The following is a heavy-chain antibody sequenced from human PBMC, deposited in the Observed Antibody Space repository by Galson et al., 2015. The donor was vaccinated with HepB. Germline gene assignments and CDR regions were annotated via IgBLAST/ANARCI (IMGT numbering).Heavy chain of an antibody. CDR1: GGSISSSSYY. J-gene: IGHJ3*02. CDR3: ARAPLAYCGGDCYSDAFDI. Sequence: SLTCTVSGGSISSSSYYWGWIRQPPGKGLEWIGSIYYSGSTYYNPSLKSRVTISVDTSKNQFSLKLSSVTAADTAMYYCARAPLAYCGGDCYSDAFDIWGQGTMVTVSS. V-gene: IGHV4-39*07. D-gene: IGHD2-21*01. CDR2: IYYSGST.